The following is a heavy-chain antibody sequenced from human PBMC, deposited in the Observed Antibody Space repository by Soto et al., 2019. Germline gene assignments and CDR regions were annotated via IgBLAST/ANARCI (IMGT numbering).Heavy chain of an antibody. Sequence: GGSLRLSCAASGFSFGSYALSWVRQAPGKGLEWVSTISGSDGKTFYADSVKGRFSISRDTSQNTLYLQMNSLRADDTAIYYCARWSYLYYWAQRTRVPVSS. CDR3: ARWSYLYY. V-gene: IGHV3-23*01. CDR2: ISGSDGKT. J-gene: IGHJ4*02. CDR1: GFSFGSYA. D-gene: IGHD3-3*01.